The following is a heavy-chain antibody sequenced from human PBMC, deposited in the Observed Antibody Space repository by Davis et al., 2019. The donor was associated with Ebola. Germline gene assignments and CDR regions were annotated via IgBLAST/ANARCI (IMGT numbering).Heavy chain of an antibody. D-gene: IGHD3-3*01. Sequence: GESLKISCAASGFTFGSYAMSWVRQAPGKGLEWVSAISDSGDSTYYADSVQGRFTISRDISKNTLYLHMNYLRAEDTAVYYCAKAPVRFLEWFTTDYWGKGTLVTVSS. CDR1: GFTFGSYA. CDR2: ISDSGDST. V-gene: IGHV3-23*01. J-gene: IGHJ4*02. CDR3: AKAPVRFLEWFTTDY.